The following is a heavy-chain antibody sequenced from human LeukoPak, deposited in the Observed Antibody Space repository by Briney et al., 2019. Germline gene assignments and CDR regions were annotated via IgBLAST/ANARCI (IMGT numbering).Heavy chain of an antibody. J-gene: IGHJ4*02. D-gene: IGHD3-22*01. CDR3: ASFFDYDSSDYFPY. Sequence: ASVKVSCKASGYTFIGYYMHWVRQAPGQGLEWMGWINPNSGGTNYAQKFQGRVTMTRDTSISTAYMELSRLRSDDTAVYYCASFFDYDSSDYFPYWGQGTLVTVSS. CDR2: INPNSGGT. V-gene: IGHV1-2*02. CDR1: GYTFIGYY.